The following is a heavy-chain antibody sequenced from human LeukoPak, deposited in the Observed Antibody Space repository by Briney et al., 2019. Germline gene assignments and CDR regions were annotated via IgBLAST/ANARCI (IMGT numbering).Heavy chain of an antibody. Sequence: GRSLRLSCAASGFTFSSYAMHWVCQAPGKGLEWVAVISYDGSNKYYADSVKGRFTISRDNSKNTLYLQMNSLRAEDTAVYYCARRKGSGKYFDYWGQGTLVTVSS. V-gene: IGHV3-30-3*01. CDR2: ISYDGSNK. CDR1: GFTFSSYA. CDR3: ARRKGSGKYFDY. D-gene: IGHD3-10*01. J-gene: IGHJ4*02.